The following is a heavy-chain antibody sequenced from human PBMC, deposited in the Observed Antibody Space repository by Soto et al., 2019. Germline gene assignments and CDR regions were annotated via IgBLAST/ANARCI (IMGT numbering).Heavy chain of an antibody. D-gene: IGHD6-13*01. CDR2: INHSGST. V-gene: IGHV4-34*01. CDR1: GGSFSGYY. J-gene: IGHJ5*02. CDR3: ARGFRYSSSWYGEVWWFDP. Sequence: SETLSLTCAVYGGSFSGYYWSWIRQPPGKGLEWIGEINHSGSTNYNPSLKSRVTISVDTSKNQFSLKLSSVTAADTAVYYCARGFRYSSSWYGEVWWFDPWGQGTLVTVS.